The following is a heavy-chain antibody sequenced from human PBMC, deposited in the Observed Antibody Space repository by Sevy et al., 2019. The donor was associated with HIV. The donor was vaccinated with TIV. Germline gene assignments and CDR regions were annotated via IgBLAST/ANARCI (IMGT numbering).Heavy chain of an antibody. J-gene: IGHJ6*02. CDR3: HGDYDSSQLAAYYYYGMDV. D-gene: IGHD3-22*01. CDR2: IRGSGGST. Sequence: GGYLRLSCAASGFMFSSYAMSWVRQAPGKGLEWVSTIRGSGGSTYYADSVKGRFTISRDNSKNTLYLQMNSLRAEDTAVYYCHGDYDSSQLAAYYYYGMDVWGHGTTVTVSS. CDR1: GFMFSSYA. V-gene: IGHV3-23*01.